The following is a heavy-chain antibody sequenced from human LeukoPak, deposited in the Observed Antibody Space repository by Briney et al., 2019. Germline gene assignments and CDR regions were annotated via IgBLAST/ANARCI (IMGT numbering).Heavy chain of an antibody. D-gene: IGHD1-14*01. CDR2: ISGSGGST. CDR3: AKPAKTDYADY. J-gene: IGHJ4*02. CDR1: GFTFRRYG. Sequence: GGSLRLSCAASGFTFRRYGMSWVRQAPGKGLEWVSTISGSGGSTYYADSVKGRFTISRDNSKNTLYLQMNSLRADDTAVYYCAKPAKTDYADYWGQGTLVTVSS. V-gene: IGHV3-23*01.